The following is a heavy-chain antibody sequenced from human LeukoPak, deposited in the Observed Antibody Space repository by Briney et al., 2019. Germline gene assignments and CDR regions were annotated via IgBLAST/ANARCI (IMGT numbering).Heavy chain of an antibody. J-gene: IGHJ6*03. CDR3: ARGAVAGRLGYYMDV. CDR1: GGTFSSYA. CDR2: IIPIFGTA. Sequence: SVKVSCKASGGTFSSYAISWVRQAPGQGLEWMGGIIPIFGTANYAQKFQGRVTITADESTSTAYMELSSLRSEDTAVYYCARGAVAGRLGYYMDVWGKGTTVTVSS. V-gene: IGHV1-69*13. D-gene: IGHD6-19*01.